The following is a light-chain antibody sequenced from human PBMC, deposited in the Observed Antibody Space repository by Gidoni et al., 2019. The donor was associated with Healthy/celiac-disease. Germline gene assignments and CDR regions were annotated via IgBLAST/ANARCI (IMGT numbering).Light chain of an antibody. CDR2: GAS. Sequence: DIVLTQSPGTLSLSPGERATLSCRASQSVSSSYLAWYQQKPGQAPRLLLYGASSRATGIPDRFRGSGSGTDFTLPISRLEPEDFAVYYCQHYGSSPFGGGTKVEIK. CDR3: QHYGSSP. J-gene: IGKJ4*01. V-gene: IGKV3-20*01. CDR1: QSVSSSY.